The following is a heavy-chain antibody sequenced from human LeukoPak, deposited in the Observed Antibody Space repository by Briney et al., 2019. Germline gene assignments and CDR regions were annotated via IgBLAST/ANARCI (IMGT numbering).Heavy chain of an antibody. CDR1: GGTFSSYA. V-gene: IGHV1-69*04. CDR2: IIPILGIA. J-gene: IGHJ3*02. Sequence: SVKVSCNASGGTFSSYAISWVRQAPGQGLEWMGRIIPILGIANYAQKFQGRVTITADKSTSTAYMELCSLRSEDTAVYYCARDRIGDYGGNPDAFDIWGQGTMVTVSS. CDR3: ARDRIGDYGGNPDAFDI. D-gene: IGHD4-23*01.